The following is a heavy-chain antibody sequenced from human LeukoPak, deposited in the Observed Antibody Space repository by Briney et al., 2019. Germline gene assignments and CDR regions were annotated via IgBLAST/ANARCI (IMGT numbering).Heavy chain of an antibody. J-gene: IGHJ3*02. CDR2: IDSDGSST. CDR1: GFTFSSYW. Sequence: GGSLRLSCAASGFTFSSYWIHWVRQAPGKGLLWVSRIDSDGSSTGYADSVKGRFTISRDNAKNTLYLQMNSLRAEDTAVYYCARDGTANAFXIXXQGXXXTVS. D-gene: IGHD6-25*01. V-gene: IGHV3-74*01. CDR3: ARDGTANAFXI.